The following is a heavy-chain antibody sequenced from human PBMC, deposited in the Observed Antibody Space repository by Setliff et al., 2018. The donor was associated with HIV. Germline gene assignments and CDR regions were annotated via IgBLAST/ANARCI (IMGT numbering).Heavy chain of an antibody. CDR3: AKVVSRGREEAFDI. D-gene: IGHD1-20*01. J-gene: IGHJ3*02. V-gene: IGHV3-23*01. CDR1: GFTFSSYA. CDR2: ISGSGGST. Sequence: GGSLGLSCAASGFTFSSYAMSWVRQAPGKGLEWVSAISGSGGSTYYADSVKGRFTISIDNSKNTLYLQMNSLRAEDTAVYYCAKVVSRGREEAFDIWGQGTMVTVSS.